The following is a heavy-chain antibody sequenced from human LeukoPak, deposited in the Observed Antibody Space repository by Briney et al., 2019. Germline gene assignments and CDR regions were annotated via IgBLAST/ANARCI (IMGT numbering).Heavy chain of an antibody. CDR2: ISYDGSNK. V-gene: IGHV3-30*18. J-gene: IGHJ5*02. D-gene: IGHD3-3*01. Sequence: PGRSLRLSCAASGFTFSSYGMHWVRQAPGKGLEWVAVISYDGSNKYYADSVKGRFTISRDNSKNTLYLQMNSLRAEDTAVYYCAKDGHGYDFWSGYVDTGWFDPWGQGTLVTVSS. CDR1: GFTFSSYG. CDR3: AKDGHGYDFWSGYVDTGWFDP.